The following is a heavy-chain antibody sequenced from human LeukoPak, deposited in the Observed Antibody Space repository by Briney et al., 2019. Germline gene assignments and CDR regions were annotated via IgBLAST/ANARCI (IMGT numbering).Heavy chain of an antibody. CDR2: IWYDGSNK. CDR3: ARGSGSLDY. V-gene: IGHV3-33*01. CDR1: GFTFSSYG. Sequence: PGRSLRLSCAASGFTFSSYGMHWVRQAPGKGLEWVALIWYDGSNKYYADSVKGRFTISRDNSKNTLYLQMNSLRAEDTAVYYCARGSGSLDYWGQGTLVTVSS. J-gene: IGHJ4*02. D-gene: IGHD3-10*01.